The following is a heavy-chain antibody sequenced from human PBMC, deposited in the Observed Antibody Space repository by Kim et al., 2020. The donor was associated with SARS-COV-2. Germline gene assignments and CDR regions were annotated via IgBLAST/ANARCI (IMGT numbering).Heavy chain of an antibody. D-gene: IGHD3-3*01. CDR1: GGTFSSYA. V-gene: IGHV1-69*13. J-gene: IGHJ4*02. Sequence: SVKVSCKASGGTFSSYAISWVRQAPGQGLEWMGGIIPIFGTANYAQKFQGRVTITADESTSTAYMELSSLRSEDTAVYYCARDWGIGDFWSGYLDYWDQGTLVTVSS. CDR2: IIPIFGTA. CDR3: ARDWGIGDFWSGYLDY.